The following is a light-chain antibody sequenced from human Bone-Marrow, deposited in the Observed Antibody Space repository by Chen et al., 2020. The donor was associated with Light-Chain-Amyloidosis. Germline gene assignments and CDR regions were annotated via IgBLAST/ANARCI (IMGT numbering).Light chain of an antibody. CDR1: DLPTKY. V-gene: IGLV3-25*03. J-gene: IGLJ2*01. Sequence: SYELTQPPSVSVSPGQTARITCSGDDLPTKYAYWYQQKPGQAPVLVIHRDNERPSGISERLSGSSSGTTATLTISGVQAEDEADDHCEAADSSGNDEGIFGGGTKLTVL. CDR3: EAADSSGNDEGI. CDR2: RDN.